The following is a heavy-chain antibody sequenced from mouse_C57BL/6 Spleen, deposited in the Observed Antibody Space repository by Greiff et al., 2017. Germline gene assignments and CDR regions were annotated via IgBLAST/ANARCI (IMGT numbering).Heavy chain of an antibody. CDR2: INPSSGYT. CDR3: DYGSSSYYAMDY. Sequence: VKLMESGAELAKPGASVKLSCKASGYTFTSYWMHWVKQRPGQGLEWIGYINPSSGYTKYNQKFKDKDTLTADKSSSTAYMQLSSLTYEDSAVXYCDYGSSSYYAMDYWGQGTSVTVSS. V-gene: IGHV1-7*01. J-gene: IGHJ4*01. D-gene: IGHD1-1*01. CDR1: GYTFTSYW.